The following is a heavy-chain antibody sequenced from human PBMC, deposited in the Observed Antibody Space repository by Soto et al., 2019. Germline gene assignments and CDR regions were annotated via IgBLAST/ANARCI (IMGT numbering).Heavy chain of an antibody. Sequence: TGPTLVNPTQTLTLTCPFSGFSLSTSGMCVSWIRQPPGKALEWLALIDWDDDKYYSTSLKTRLTISKDTSKNQVVLTMTNMDPVDTATYYCARIRRDFQLWSSSPLPNYCGMHVWGQGPTVTVS. CDR1: GFSLSTSGMC. D-gene: IGHD5-18*01. CDR3: ARIRRDFQLWSSSPLPNYCGMHV. V-gene: IGHV2-70*01. J-gene: IGHJ6*02. CDR2: IDWDDDK.